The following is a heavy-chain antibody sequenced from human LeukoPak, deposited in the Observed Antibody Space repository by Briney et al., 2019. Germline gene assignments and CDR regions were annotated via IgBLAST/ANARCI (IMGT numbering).Heavy chain of an antibody. CDR2: ISPNGGTK. D-gene: IGHD6-19*01. CDR1: GFSFSDYE. J-gene: IGHJ4*02. Sequence: GGSLRLSCAASGFSFSDYEMNWVRQSPAKGLEWVSNISPNGGTKYYAGSVKGRFTISRDSAKNSLYLQMNSLRAEDTGVYFCSKLAVASADSWGQGTLVTVSS. CDR3: SKLAVASADS. V-gene: IGHV3-48*03.